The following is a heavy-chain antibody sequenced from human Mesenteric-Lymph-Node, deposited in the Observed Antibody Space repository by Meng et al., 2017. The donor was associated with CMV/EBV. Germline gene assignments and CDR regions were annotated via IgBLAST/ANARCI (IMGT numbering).Heavy chain of an antibody. V-gene: IGHV3-66*02. CDR1: GFTVSSHY. CDR3: ARNRGIDY. Sequence: GESLKISCVPSGFTVSSHYMTWVRQAPGKGLEWVSSIYSDTTTYYADSVKGRFTISRDNSKNTLYLQMNSLRAEDTAVYYCARNRGIDYWGQGTLVTVSS. J-gene: IGHJ4*02. CDR2: IYSDTTT. D-gene: IGHD1-14*01.